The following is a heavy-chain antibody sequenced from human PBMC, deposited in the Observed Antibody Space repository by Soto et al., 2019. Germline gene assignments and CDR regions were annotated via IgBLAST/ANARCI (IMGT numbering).Heavy chain of an antibody. Sequence: SETLSLTCAVYGGSFSGYYWSWIRQPPGKGLEWIGEINHSGSTNYNPSLKSRVTISVDTSKNQFSLKLSSVTAADTAVYYCARVGSGSYYWFDPWGQGTLVTVSS. D-gene: IGHD3-10*01. V-gene: IGHV4-34*01. CDR2: INHSGST. CDR1: GGSFSGYY. J-gene: IGHJ5*02. CDR3: ARVGSGSYYWFDP.